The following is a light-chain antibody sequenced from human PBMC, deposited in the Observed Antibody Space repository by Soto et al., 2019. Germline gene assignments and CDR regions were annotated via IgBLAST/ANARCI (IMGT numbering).Light chain of an antibody. J-gene: IGLJ3*02. CDR1: SSNIGNNA. CDR2: YDD. CDR3: AAWDDSLNGLL. V-gene: IGLV1-36*01. Sequence: QSVLTQPPSVSEAPRQRVTISCSGSSSNIGNNAVNWYQQLPGKAPKLLIYYDDLLPSGVSDRFSGSKSGTSASLAISGLQSDDEADYYCAAWDDSLNGLLFGGGTKLTVL.